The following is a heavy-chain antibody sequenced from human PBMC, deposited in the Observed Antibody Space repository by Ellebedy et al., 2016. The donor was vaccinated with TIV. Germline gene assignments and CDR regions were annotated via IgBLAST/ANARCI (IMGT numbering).Heavy chain of an antibody. CDR1: GFTFSRFA. CDR2: VSYDGVGE. Sequence: PGGSLRLSCAASGFTFSRFAMHWVRQAPGKGLEWVAAVSYDGVGEKYADSVKGRFTISRDNSKNMLYFQMNSLRVEDTALYYCARELPPSGVVNIGWYDPWGQGTQVIVSS. J-gene: IGHJ5*02. V-gene: IGHV3-30*04. CDR3: ARELPPSGVVNIGWYDP. D-gene: IGHD3-3*01.